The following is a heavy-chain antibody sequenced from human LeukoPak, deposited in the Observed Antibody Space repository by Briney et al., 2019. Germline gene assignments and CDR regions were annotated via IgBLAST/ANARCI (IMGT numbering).Heavy chain of an antibody. J-gene: IGHJ4*02. CDR2: IWYDGSNK. Sequence: PGGSLRLSCATSGFTFSNFGMHWVRQAPGKGLEWVAVIWYDGSNKFYADSVKGRFTISRDNSKNTLFPQMNSLRAEDTAVYYCAKDGVGGTHADYWGQGTLVTVSS. D-gene: IGHD1-26*01. CDR3: AKDGVGGTHADY. CDR1: GFTFSNFG. V-gene: IGHV3-33*06.